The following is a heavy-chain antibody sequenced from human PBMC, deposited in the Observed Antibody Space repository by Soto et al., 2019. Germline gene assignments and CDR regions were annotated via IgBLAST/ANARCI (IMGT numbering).Heavy chain of an antibody. CDR2: VSVYDGNT. D-gene: IGHD3-10*01. V-gene: IGHV1-18*01. J-gene: IGHJ1*01. CDR3: VRVGEGWLEPREFFPH. Sequence: QSQLGQSGPEVRKPGASVQVSCKTSGFCFTTYDIIWLRQAPGQGPEWLGWVSVYDGNTNYAQKIQDRVVMTIDTSTNTAYLALRKLRWDDTAVDYCVRVGEGWLEPREFFPHWGQGTLVTVSS. CDR1: GFCFTTYD.